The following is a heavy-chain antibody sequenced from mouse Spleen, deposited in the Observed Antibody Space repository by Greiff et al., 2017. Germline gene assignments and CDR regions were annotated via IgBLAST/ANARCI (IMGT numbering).Heavy chain of an antibody. CDR3: ARCTTAPDY. V-gene: IGHV1-42*01. CDR2: INPSTGGT. D-gene: IGHD1-2*01. Sequence: VQLQQSGAELVRPGASVKISCKASGYSFTGYYMNWVKQSPEKSLEWIGEINPSTGGTTYNQKFKAKATLTVDKSSSTAYMQLKSLTSEDSAVYYCARCTTAPDYWGQGTTLTVSS. J-gene: IGHJ2*01. CDR1: GYSFTGYY.